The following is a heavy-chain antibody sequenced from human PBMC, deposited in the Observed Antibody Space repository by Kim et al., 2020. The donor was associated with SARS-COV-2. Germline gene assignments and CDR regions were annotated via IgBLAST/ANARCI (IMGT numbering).Heavy chain of an antibody. V-gene: IGHV3-48*03. CDR3: TRGRGGV. CDR2: ISSGGSTK. Sequence: GGSLRLSCAASGFTFSSLEMNWVRQAPGKGLEWVSCISSGGSTKYYADSVKGRFTISRDNAKNSLYLQMNSLRAEDTALYYCTRGRGGVWGQGTTVTVSS. D-gene: IGHD3-10*01. CDR1: GFTFSSLE. J-gene: IGHJ6*02.